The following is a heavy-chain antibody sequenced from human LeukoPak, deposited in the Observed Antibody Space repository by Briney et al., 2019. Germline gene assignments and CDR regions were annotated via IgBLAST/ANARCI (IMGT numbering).Heavy chain of an antibody. Sequence: GASVKVSCKASGYTFTGYYMHWVRQAPGQGLECMGIINPSGGSTSYAQKFQGRVTMTRDMSTSTVYMELSSLRSEDTAVYYCARDKSADYGDSYFDSWGQGTLVTVSS. V-gene: IGHV1-46*01. CDR3: ARDKSADYGDSYFDS. J-gene: IGHJ4*02. CDR1: GYTFTGYY. D-gene: IGHD4-17*01. CDR2: INPSGGST.